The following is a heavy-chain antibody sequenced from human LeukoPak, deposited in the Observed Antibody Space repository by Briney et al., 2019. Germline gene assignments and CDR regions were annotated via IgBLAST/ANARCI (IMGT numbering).Heavy chain of an antibody. CDR1: GGSFTIYS. D-gene: IGHD4-11*01. Sequence: PSETLSLTCAVYGGSFTIYSWTWIRQPPGKSLEWVGEISPSGNTQYNPSLKSRVTISLDASKSQFYLKLNSVTAADTAVYYCARRVRSADYRLDYWGQGTLVAVSS. J-gene: IGHJ4*02. CDR2: ISPSGNT. CDR3: ARRVRSADYRLDY. V-gene: IGHV4-34*01.